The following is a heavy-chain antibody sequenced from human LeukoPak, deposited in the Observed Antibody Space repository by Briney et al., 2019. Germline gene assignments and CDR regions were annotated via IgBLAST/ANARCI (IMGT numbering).Heavy chain of an antibody. CDR1: GFTFSGYA. V-gene: IGHV3-23*05. J-gene: IGHJ4*02. D-gene: IGHD3-22*01. Sequence: GGSLRLSCAASGFTFSGYAMNWVRQAPGKGLEWVSLIFASGSTTKYADSVKGRFTISRDNSKNTLYLQMNSLRAEDTAVYYCAKDSRRDGINDLDHWGQGTLVTVSS. CDR2: IFASGSTT. CDR3: AKDSRRDGINDLDH.